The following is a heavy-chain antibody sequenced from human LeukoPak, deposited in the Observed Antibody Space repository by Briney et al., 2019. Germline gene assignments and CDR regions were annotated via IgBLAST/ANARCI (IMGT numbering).Heavy chain of an antibody. J-gene: IGHJ4*02. Sequence: GGSLRLSCAASGFTFSNYGMSWVRQAPGKGLEWVSALSGSGGRTYYADSLKGRFTISRDNSKNTLYLEMSSLRAEDTAIYYCAKDRVGAILYFDYWGQGSLVAVSS. D-gene: IGHD1-26*01. CDR3: AKDRVGAILYFDY. CDR2: LSGSGGRT. CDR1: GFTFSNYG. V-gene: IGHV3-23*01.